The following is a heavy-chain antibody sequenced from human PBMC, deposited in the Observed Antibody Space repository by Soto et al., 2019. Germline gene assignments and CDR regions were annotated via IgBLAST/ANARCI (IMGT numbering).Heavy chain of an antibody. D-gene: IGHD2-15*01. V-gene: IGHV1-18*01. CDR1: GYTFTSYG. CDR3: ARDEEIVVVVAANYYYYGMDV. CDR2: ISAYNGNT. Sequence: ASVKVSCKASGYTFTSYGISWVRQAPGQGLEWMGWISAYNGNTNYAQKLQGRVTMTTDTSTSTAYMELRSLRSDDTAVYYCARDEEIVVVVAANYYYYGMDVWGQGTTVTVSS. J-gene: IGHJ6*02.